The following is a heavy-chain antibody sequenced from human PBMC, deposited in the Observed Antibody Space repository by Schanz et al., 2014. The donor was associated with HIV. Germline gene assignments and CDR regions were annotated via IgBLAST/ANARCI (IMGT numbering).Heavy chain of an antibody. CDR3: ATAPSRSLLRYSGSYFGGY. CDR1: GFTFNDYG. D-gene: IGHD1-26*01. J-gene: IGHJ4*02. Sequence: VPLLESGGGVVQPGRSLRLSCAASGFTFNDYGMHWVRQAPGKGLEWVVVIWYDGRNKYYADSVKGRFTISRDNSKNTLYLQMNSLRAEDSAVYYCATAPSRSLLRYSGSYFGGYWGQGTLVTVSS. CDR2: IWYDGRNK. V-gene: IGHV3-33*01.